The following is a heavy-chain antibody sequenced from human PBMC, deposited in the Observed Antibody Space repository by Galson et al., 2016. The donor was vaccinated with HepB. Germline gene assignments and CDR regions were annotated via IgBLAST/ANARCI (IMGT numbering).Heavy chain of an antibody. Sequence: SLRLSCAASGFMFISYGMYWVRQAPGRGLEWVALIWFDGSKTFYSDSVKGRFTISRDNSRNTLYLQMESLRAEDTAIYYCARRREGPLDYWGQGTLVAVSS. CDR1: GFMFISYG. CDR3: ARRREGPLDY. V-gene: IGHV3-33*01. J-gene: IGHJ4*02. CDR2: IWFDGSKT.